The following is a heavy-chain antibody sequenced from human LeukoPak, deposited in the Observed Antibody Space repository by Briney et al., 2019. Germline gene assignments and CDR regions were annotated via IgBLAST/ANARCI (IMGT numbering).Heavy chain of an antibody. CDR3: AKVRITGDERYFDY. J-gene: IGHJ4*02. V-gene: IGHV3-23*01. CDR1: GFTFSNYA. D-gene: IGHD3-3*01. CDR2: ISGSGGRT. Sequence: PGGSLRLSCAASGFTFSNYAMSWVRQAPGKGLEWVSAISGSGGRTYYADSAKGRFAISRDNSKNTLYLQMNSQRGEDTAVYYCAKVRITGDERYFDYWGRGTLVTVSS.